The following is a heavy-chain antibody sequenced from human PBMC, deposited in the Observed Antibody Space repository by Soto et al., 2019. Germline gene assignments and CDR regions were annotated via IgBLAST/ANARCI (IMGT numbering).Heavy chain of an antibody. V-gene: IGHV1-8*01. CDR2: MNPNSGNT. Sequence: QVQLVQSGAEVKKHGASVMVSCKASGYTFRDYDINWVRQASGQGLEWMGWMNPNSGNTAYAQKFQGRVTMTEDTTTNTPYMELTILTSADTAVYYFTRRPRIGTQLWLPFDSWAQGTLVTVSS. CDR3: TRRPRIGTQLWLPFDS. J-gene: IGHJ4*02. D-gene: IGHD3-22*01. CDR1: GYTFRDYD.